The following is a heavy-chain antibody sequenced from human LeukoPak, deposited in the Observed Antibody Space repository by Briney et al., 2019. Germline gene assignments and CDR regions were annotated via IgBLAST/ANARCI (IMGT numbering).Heavy chain of an antibody. CDR2: MNPNSGNT. J-gene: IGHJ3*02. CDR1: GYTFTSYD. V-gene: IGHV1-8*01. Sequence: GASVKVSCKASGYTFTSYDINWVRQATGQGLEWMGWMNPNSGNTGYAQKFQGRVTMTRNTSISTAYMELSSLRSEDTAVYYCARGLRYYDSSGYYSEADAFDICGQGTMVTVSS. CDR3: ARGLRYYDSSGYYSEADAFDI. D-gene: IGHD3-22*01.